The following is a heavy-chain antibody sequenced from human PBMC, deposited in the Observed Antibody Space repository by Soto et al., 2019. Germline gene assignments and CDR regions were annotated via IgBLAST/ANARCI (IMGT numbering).Heavy chain of an antibody. CDR1: GFTFSSYG. CDR3: ARAGEWELPVDY. D-gene: IGHD1-26*01. J-gene: IGHJ4*02. Sequence: VGSLRLSCAASGFTFSSYGMHWVRQAPGKGLEWVAVIWYDGSNKYYADSVKGRFTISRDNSKKTLYLQMNSLRAEDTAVYYCARAGEWELPVDYWGQGTLVTVSS. V-gene: IGHV3-33*01. CDR2: IWYDGSNK.